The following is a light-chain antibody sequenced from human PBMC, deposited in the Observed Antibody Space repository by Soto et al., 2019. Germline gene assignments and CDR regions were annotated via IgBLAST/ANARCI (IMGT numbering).Light chain of an antibody. J-gene: IGKJ5*01. V-gene: IGKV3-15*01. CDR2: GAS. CDR1: QSVSGN. Sequence: PGERATLSCMASQSVSGNLAWYQQKPGQAPRLLIYGASTRATDIPARFSGSGSGTEFTLTISSLQSEDFAVYYCQQYDNWPPTFGQGTRLDIK. CDR3: QQYDNWPPT.